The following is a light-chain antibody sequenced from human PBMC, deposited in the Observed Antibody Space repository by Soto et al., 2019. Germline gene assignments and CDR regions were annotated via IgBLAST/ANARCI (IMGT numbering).Light chain of an antibody. J-gene: IGLJ1*01. Sequence: QSALTQPPSASGSPGQSVTISCTGTSADVGGYNFVSWYQQHPGKAPKLMIFEVSQRPSGVPDRFSGSKSGNTASLTVSELQAEDEADYYCASYAGSQNYVFGTGTKLTVL. V-gene: IGLV2-8*01. CDR3: ASYAGSQNYV. CDR2: EVS. CDR1: SADVGGYNF.